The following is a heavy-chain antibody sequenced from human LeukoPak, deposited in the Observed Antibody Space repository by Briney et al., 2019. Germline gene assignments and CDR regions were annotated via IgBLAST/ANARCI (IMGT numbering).Heavy chain of an antibody. D-gene: IGHD6-13*01. CDR3: ARHSAHSSTNDAFDM. V-gene: IGHV4-59*01. Sequence: SETLSLTCTVSDGSINGYYWSWIRQPPGKGQDWIGYLYSGGTTNYSTSLKSRVTISEATSKNQFSLKLTSMTAADTAVYYCARHSAHSSTNDAFDMWGQGTLVIVSS. CDR2: LYSGGTT. CDR1: DGSINGYY. J-gene: IGHJ3*02.